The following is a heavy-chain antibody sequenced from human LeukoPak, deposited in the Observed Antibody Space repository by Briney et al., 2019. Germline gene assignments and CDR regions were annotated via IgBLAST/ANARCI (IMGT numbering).Heavy chain of an antibody. CDR1: GGSFSGYY. V-gene: IGHV4-34*01. CDR2: INHSGST. CDR3: ARGSAFDY. J-gene: IGHJ4*02. Sequence: SETLSLTCAVYGGSFSGYYWCWIRQPPGKGLEWIGEINHSGSTNYNPSLKSRVTISVDTSKNQFSLKLSSVTAADTAVYYCARGSAFDYWGQGTLVTVSS.